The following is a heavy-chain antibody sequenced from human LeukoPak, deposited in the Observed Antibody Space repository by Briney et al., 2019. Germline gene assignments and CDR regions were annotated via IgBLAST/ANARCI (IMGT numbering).Heavy chain of an antibody. CDR3: ARARTLYYYDSSGYSPLDF. CDR1: GYTFTVYY. V-gene: IGHV1-2*02. D-gene: IGHD3-22*01. CDR2: INPNSGGT. J-gene: IGHJ4*02. Sequence: GASVKVSCKASGYTFTVYYINWVRQAPGQGLECMGWINPNSGGTNFAQKFQGRVTMTRDTSISTAYMELSRLRSDDTAVYYCARARTLYYYDSSGYSPLDFWGQGTLVTVSS.